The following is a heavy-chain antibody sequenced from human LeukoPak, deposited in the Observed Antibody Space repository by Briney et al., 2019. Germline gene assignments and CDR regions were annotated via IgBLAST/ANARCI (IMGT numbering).Heavy chain of an antibody. D-gene: IGHD3-10*01. V-gene: IGHV1-2*02. CDR1: GYTFTGYY. CDR2: INPNSGGT. J-gene: IGHJ5*02. Sequence: GASVKVSCKASGYTFTGYYMHRVRQAPGQGLEWMGWINPNSGGTNYAQKFQGRVTMTRDTSISTAYMELSRLRSDDTAVYYCAREVTMVRGVTMIHLLDWFDPWGQGTLVTVSS. CDR3: AREVTMVRGVTMIHLLDWFDP.